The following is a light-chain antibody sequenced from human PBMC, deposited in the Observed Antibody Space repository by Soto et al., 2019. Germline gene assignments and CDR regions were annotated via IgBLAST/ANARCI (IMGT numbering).Light chain of an antibody. Sequence: IQLTQSPSSLSASVGDRVTITCRASQGISNYLAWYQQKPGKAPKLLIYAASTLQSGVPSRFSGSGSGTDFTLTISRLEPEDFAVYYCQQYGSSGTFGQGTKVDIK. J-gene: IGKJ1*01. CDR3: QQYGSSGT. CDR2: AAS. CDR1: QGISNY. V-gene: IGKV1-9*01.